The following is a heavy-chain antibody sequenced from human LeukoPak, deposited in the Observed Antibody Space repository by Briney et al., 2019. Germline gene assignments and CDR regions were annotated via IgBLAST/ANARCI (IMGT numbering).Heavy chain of an antibody. CDR3: ARGVEPLAANTLAY. V-gene: IGHV3-53*01. D-gene: IGHD1-14*01. CDR1: GFTVNTND. J-gene: IGHJ4*02. Sequence: PGGSLRLYCAASGFTVNTNDMTWLPQAPGNELQWVTVLYSDGNTKYADSVQGRFTISRDNSKNTLCLEKNSLSPDDTAVYYCARGVEPLAANTLAYWGQGTLVTVSS. CDR2: LYSDGNT.